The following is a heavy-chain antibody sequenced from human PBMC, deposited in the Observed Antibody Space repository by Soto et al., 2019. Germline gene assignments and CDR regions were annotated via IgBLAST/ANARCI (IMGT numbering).Heavy chain of an antibody. CDR2: IYSGGST. V-gene: IGHV3-53*01. CDR3: ARAVGATTLGYYYYGMDV. Sequence: GGSLRLSCAASGFTVSSNYMSWVRQAPGKGLEWVSVIYSGGSTYYADSVKGRFTISRDNSKNTLYLQMNSLRAEDTAVYYCARAVGATTLGYYYYGMDVWGQGTTVTVPS. J-gene: IGHJ6*02. CDR1: GFTVSSNY. D-gene: IGHD1-26*01.